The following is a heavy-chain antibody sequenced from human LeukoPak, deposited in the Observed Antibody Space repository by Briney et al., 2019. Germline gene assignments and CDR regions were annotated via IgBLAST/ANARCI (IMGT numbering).Heavy chain of an antibody. V-gene: IGHV3-23*01. J-gene: IGHJ4*02. CDR1: GYIFNNYA. CDR3: VKGGQDCSPDTCDYD. Sequence: PGGSLRLSCAASGYIFNNYAVSWVRRAPGKGLEWVSAISGTGTTYYTDSVRGRFTISRDNSKNTGYLQMNNLRGEDTAVYYCVKGGQDCSPDTCDYDWGQGTLVTVSS. CDR2: ISGTGTT. D-gene: IGHD3-9*01.